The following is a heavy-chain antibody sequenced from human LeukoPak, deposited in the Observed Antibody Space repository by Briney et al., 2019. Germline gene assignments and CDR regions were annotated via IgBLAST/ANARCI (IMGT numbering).Heavy chain of an antibody. CDR3: AGDQWINGILTGYIV. Sequence: ASVKVSCKASGDSFTGSYFHWLRQAPGQGPEWLGWNNPDSGATEYAQKFQGRVTMTRDTSIGTAYMELSRLRYDDTAIYYCAGDQWINGILTGYIVWGQGTMVTVSS. J-gene: IGHJ3*01. CDR1: GDSFTGSY. V-gene: IGHV1-2*02. CDR2: NNPDSGAT. D-gene: IGHD3-9*01.